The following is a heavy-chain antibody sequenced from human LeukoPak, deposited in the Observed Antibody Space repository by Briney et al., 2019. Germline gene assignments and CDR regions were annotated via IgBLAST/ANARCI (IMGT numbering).Heavy chain of an antibody. V-gene: IGHV4-61*03. CDR2: IYDSGSA. CDR1: GGDITTSIRSIGSYY. CDR3: ARAPYYYASGGYWSKPRYFDY. J-gene: IGHJ4*02. Sequence: PSETLSLTCSVSGGDITTSIRSIGSYYWSWLRQPPGKGLEWISYIYDSGSANYNPSLKSRVTISVDMPKNHFSLKLTSVTAADTAIYYCARAPYYYASGGYWSKPRYFDYWGQGIPVTVSS. D-gene: IGHD3-22*01.